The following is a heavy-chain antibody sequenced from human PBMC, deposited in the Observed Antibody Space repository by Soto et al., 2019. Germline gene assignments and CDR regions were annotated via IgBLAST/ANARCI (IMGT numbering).Heavy chain of an antibody. CDR1: GGSISSSSYY. CDR2: IYYSGST. Sequence: PSETLSLTCTVSGGSISSSSYYWGWIRQPPGKGLEWIGSIYYSGSTYYNPSLKSRVTISVDTSKNQFSLKLSSVTAADTAVYYCASGPYYYDSSGYYNDAFDIWGQGTMVTVS. D-gene: IGHD3-22*01. V-gene: IGHV4-39*01. CDR3: ASGPYYYDSSGYYNDAFDI. J-gene: IGHJ3*02.